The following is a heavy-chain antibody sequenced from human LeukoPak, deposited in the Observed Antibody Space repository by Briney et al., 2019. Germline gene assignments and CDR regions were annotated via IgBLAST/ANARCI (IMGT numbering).Heavy chain of an antibody. J-gene: IGHJ4*02. CDR1: GFTFSSYG. Sequence: GGSLRLSCAASGFTFSSYGMHWVRQAPGKGLEWVAVIWYDGSNKYYADSVKGRFTISRDNSKNTLYLQMNSLRAEDTAVYYCARGRYYGSGSYLDYWGQGTLVTVSS. CDR3: ARGRYYGSGSYLDY. V-gene: IGHV3-33*01. CDR2: IWYDGSNK. D-gene: IGHD3-10*01.